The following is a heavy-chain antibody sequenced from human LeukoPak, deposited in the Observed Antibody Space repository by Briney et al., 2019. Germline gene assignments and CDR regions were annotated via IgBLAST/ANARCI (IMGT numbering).Heavy chain of an antibody. J-gene: IGHJ5*02. D-gene: IGHD1-26*01. V-gene: IGHV4-39*02. CDR2: IYYSGST. CDR3: AREGDYNWFDP. Sequence: PSETLSLTCTVSGGSISSSSYYWGWIRQPPGKGLEWIGSIYYSGSTYYNPSLKSRVTISVDTSNNQFSLKLSSVTAADTAVYYCAREGDYNWFDPWGQGTLVTVSS. CDR1: GGSISSSSYY.